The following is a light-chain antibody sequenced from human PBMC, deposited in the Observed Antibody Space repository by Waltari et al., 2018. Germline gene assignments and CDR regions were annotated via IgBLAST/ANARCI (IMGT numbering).Light chain of an antibody. Sequence: DVVMTQSPLSLPVTPGQPASISCRSSQSLVHSDGKTYLNWFQQKPGQPPRRLIYQVSNRDSGVPDRFSGSGAGTDFTLKISRVGAEDVGVYYCVQGTHWPWTFGQGTKVEIK. J-gene: IGKJ1*01. CDR3: VQGTHWPWT. V-gene: IGKV2-30*02. CDR1: QSLVHSDGKTY. CDR2: QVS.